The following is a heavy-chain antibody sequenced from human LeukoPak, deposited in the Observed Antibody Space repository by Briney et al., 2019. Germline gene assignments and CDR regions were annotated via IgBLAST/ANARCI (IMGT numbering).Heavy chain of an antibody. CDR2: GHYSGNT. CDR3: AKWASDNRAFDL. J-gene: IGHJ4*02. Sequence: KTGGSLRLACAASGFPFSSYWMSWVRQAPGQGPEWIGYGHYSGNTKYNPPLKSRVTISVDTSKNQFSLRLSSVTAADTAVYFCAKWASDNRAFDLWGQGTLVTVSS. D-gene: IGHD2-8*01. V-gene: IGHV4-59*08. CDR1: GFPFSSYW.